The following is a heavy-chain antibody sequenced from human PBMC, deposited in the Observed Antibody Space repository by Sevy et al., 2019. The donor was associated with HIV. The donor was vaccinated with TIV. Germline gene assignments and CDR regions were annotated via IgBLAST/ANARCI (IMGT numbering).Heavy chain of an antibody. Sequence: ASVKVSCKVYGHTLNRLGIHWVRQAPGKGLEGMGSFDPEDGETFQAQKFQGRVTMTDDTYTDTAYMELSSLRAEDTAVYYCAATKDYYENGGSPFDYWGQGTLVTVSS. CDR3: AATKDYYENGGSPFDY. D-gene: IGHD3-22*01. CDR2: FDPEDGET. CDR1: GHTLNRLG. V-gene: IGHV1-24*01. J-gene: IGHJ4*02.